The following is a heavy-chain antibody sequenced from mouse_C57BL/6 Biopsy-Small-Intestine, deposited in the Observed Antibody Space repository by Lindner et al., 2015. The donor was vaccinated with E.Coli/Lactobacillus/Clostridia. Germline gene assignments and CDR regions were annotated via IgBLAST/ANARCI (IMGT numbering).Heavy chain of an antibody. J-gene: IGHJ4*01. CDR1: GYTFTSYC. CDR2: ISPYKSHT. D-gene: IGHD1-1*01. V-gene: IGHV1-59*01. Sequence: SVKVSCKASGYTFTSYCISWVRQAPGQGLEWMGWISPYKSHTNYAQKLQGRVTMTTDTSTSTAYMELRSLRSDDTAVYYCARGGYYYDSSAYYSDYWGQGTLVTVSS. CDR3: ARGGYYYDSSAYYSDY.